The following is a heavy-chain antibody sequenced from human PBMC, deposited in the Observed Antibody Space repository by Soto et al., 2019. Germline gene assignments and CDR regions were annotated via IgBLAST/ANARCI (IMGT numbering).Heavy chain of an antibody. D-gene: IGHD3-9*01. CDR3: AHFDWFIDY. V-gene: IGHV3-23*01. CDR1: GFTFSSYA. Sequence: GGSLRLSCVGSGFTFSSYAMSWVRQAPGKGLEWVSAISGSGASTYYADSVKGRFTISRDNSKNTLYLQMNSLRAEDTAVYYCAHFDWFIDYWGQGTLVTVSS. CDR2: ISGSGAST. J-gene: IGHJ4*02.